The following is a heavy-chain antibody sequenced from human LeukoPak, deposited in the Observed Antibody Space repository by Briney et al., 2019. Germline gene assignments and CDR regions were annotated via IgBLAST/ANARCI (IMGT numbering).Heavy chain of an antibody. CDR3: ARGSYCGGDCYSFHFDY. CDR1: GYTFTGYY. J-gene: IGHJ4*02. D-gene: IGHD2-21*02. V-gene: IGHV1-69*05. Sequence: SVKVSCKASGYTFTGYYMHWVRQAPGQGLEWMGRIIPIFGTAYYAQKFQGRVTITTDESTSTAYMELSSLRSEDTAVYYCARGSYCGGDCYSFHFDYWGQGTLVTVSS. CDR2: IIPIFGTA.